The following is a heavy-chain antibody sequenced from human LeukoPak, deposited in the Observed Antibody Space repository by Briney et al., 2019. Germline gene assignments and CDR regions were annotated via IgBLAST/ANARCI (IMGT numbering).Heavy chain of an antibody. D-gene: IGHD2-2*02. J-gene: IGHJ5*02. CDR1: GSTFSSYA. CDR3: AKLVTVVVPAAIPNWFDP. V-gene: IGHV3-23*01. Sequence: GGSLRLSCAASGSTFSSYAMSWVRQAPGKGLEWVSAISGSGGSTYYADSVKGRFTISRDNSKNTLYLQMNSLRAEDTAVYYCAKLVTVVVPAAIPNWFDPWGQGTLVTVSS. CDR2: ISGSGGST.